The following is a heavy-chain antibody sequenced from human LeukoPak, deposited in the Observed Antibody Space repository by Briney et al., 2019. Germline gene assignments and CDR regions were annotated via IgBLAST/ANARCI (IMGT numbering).Heavy chain of an antibody. CDR3: VRDSTREAGRSNGMVV. J-gene: IGHJ6*02. Sequence: PGTSLRLSCAASGFTFSSYGLHRVRQAPGKGLEWVAVISYDGSEKYYADSVKGRFTISRDNFRNTLYLQVNSLRAEDTAVYYCVRDSTREAGRSNGMVVWGQGTTVTVSS. CDR1: GFTFSSYG. V-gene: IGHV3-30*03. D-gene: IGHD2-2*01. CDR2: ISYDGSEK.